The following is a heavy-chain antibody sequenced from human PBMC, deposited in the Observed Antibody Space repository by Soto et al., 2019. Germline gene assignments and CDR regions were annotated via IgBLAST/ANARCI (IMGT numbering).Heavy chain of an antibody. J-gene: IGHJ4*02. CDR3: ARGGLDSNDVGSTFDY. CDR2: IYYSGST. V-gene: IGHV4-30-4*01. CDR1: GGSISSGDYY. Sequence: QVQLQESGPGLVKPSQTLSLTCTVSGGSISSGDYYWSWIRQPPGKGLEWIGYIYYSGSTYYNPSLKSRVTRSVDTSTNQFALKLSSVTAADTAVYYCARGGLDSNDVGSTFDYWGQGTLVTVSS. D-gene: IGHD4-4*01.